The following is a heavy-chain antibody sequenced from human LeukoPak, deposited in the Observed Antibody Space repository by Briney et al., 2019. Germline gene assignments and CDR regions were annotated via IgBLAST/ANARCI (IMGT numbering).Heavy chain of an antibody. CDR3: ASSGGNWFDP. J-gene: IGHJ5*02. D-gene: IGHD3-16*01. V-gene: IGHV4-61*02. CDR1: GGSISSGSYY. Sequence: SQTLSLTCTVSGGSISSGSYYWSWIRQPAGKGLEWIGRIYTSGSTNYNPSLKSRVTISVDTSKNQFSLKLSSVTAADTAVYYCASSGGNWFDPWGQGTLVTVSS. CDR2: IYTSGST.